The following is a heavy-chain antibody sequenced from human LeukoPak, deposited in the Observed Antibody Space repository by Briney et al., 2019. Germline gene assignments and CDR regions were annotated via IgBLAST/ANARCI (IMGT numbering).Heavy chain of an antibody. CDR3: ARELGSNYDILTGIPDAFDI. J-gene: IGHJ3*02. CDR2: INPSGGST. Sequence: ASVKVSCKASGYTFTSYYMHWVRQASGQGLEWMGIINPSGGSTSYAQKFQGRVTMTRDTSTSTVYMELSSLRSEDTAVYYCARELGSNYDILTGIPDAFDIWGQGTMVTVSS. CDR1: GYTFTSYY. V-gene: IGHV1-46*01. D-gene: IGHD3-9*01.